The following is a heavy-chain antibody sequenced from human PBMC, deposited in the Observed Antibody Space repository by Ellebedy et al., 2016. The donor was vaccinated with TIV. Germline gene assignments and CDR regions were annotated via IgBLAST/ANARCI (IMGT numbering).Heavy chain of an antibody. D-gene: IGHD3-10*02. J-gene: IGHJ6*02. Sequence: ASVKVSCRATGYYFTTKAVHWVRQAPGQGLEWMGWINTDKGDTRYSEKFQGRVIITRDTSASIAYLELSSLGSEDTALYYCARGTMLGYYYAMDVWGQGTTVSVSS. CDR2: INTDKGDT. CDR1: GYYFTTKA. CDR3: ARGTMLGYYYAMDV. V-gene: IGHV1-3*04.